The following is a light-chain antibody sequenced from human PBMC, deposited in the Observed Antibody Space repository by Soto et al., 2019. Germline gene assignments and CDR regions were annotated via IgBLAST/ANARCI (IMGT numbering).Light chain of an antibody. Sequence: QSVLTQPRSVSGSPGQSVTISCTGTSSDVGGYNYVSWYQQHPGKAPKLMIYDVSKRPSGVPDRFSGSKSGNTASLTISGLQAEDEADYYCLLYFGGVPVFGGGTKLTVL. CDR3: LLYFGGVPV. J-gene: IGLJ3*02. V-gene: IGLV2-11*01. CDR2: DVS. CDR1: SSDVGGYNY.